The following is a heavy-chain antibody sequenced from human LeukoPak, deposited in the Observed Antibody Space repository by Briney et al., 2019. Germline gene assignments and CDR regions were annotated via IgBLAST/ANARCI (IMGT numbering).Heavy chain of an antibody. V-gene: IGHV3-73*01. Sequence: GGSLRLSCAASGFTFSGSAMHWVRQASGKGLEWVGRIRSKANSYATAYAASVKGRFTISRDDSKNTAYLQMNSLKTEDTAVYYCTRHRGQDYGSGSLLDYWGQGTLVTVSS. CDR1: GFTFSGSA. D-gene: IGHD3-10*01. CDR2: IRSKANSYAT. CDR3: TRHRGQDYGSGSLLDY. J-gene: IGHJ4*02.